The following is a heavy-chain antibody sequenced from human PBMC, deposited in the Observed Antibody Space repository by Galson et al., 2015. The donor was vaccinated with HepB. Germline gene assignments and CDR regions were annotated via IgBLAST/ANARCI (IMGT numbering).Heavy chain of an antibody. J-gene: IGHJ4*02. Sequence: SLRLSCAASGFTFSDYRMNWVRQAPGKGLEWVASISSSGRYIFYADSVKGRFAISRDNTRNSLFLQMNSLRAEDTAVYYCAGRARYCSDSTCYNVYFDYWGQGTLVTVSS. CDR2: ISSSGRYI. D-gene: IGHD2-2*02. CDR1: GFTFSDYR. V-gene: IGHV3-21*01. CDR3: AGRARYCSDSTCYNVYFDY.